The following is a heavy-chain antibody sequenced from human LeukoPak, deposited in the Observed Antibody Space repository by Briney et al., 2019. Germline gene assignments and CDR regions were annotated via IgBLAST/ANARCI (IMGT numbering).Heavy chain of an antibody. Sequence: SETLSLTCTVSGGSISSYYWSWIRQPPGKELEWIGYIYYSGRTYYNPSLKSRVTISVDTSKNQFSLSLGSVTAADTAVYFCARTIPDSSGYYDSDYWGQGTLVTVSS. V-gene: IGHV4-59*08. CDR3: ARTIPDSSGYYDSDY. J-gene: IGHJ4*02. D-gene: IGHD3-22*01. CDR2: IYYSGRT. CDR1: GGSISSYY.